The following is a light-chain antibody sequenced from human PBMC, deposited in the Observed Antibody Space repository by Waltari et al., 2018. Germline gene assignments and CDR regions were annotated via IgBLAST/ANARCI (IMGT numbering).Light chain of an antibody. CDR1: QSISSN. CDR3: QQYNRWPVS. J-gene: IGKJ4*01. V-gene: IGKV3-15*01. CDR2: DSS. Sequence: EIVMTQSPATLSVSPGERVTLSCRASQSISSNLAWHQQKPGQAPTLLIYDSSTKATGVPARFSGSGSGTELTLTISSLQSEDFAVYYCQQYNRWPVSFGGGTRVEIK.